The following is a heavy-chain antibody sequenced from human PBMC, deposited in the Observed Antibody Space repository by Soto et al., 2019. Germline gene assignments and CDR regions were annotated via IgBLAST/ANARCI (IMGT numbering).Heavy chain of an antibody. Sequence: PSETLSLTCTVSGGSISSGGYYWSWIRQHPGKGLEWIGYIYYSGSTYYNPSLKSRVTISVDTSKNQFSLKLSSVTAADTAVYYCARRLWGFVPVAFDIWGQGTMVTVSS. CDR1: GGSISSGGYY. D-gene: IGHD3-16*01. CDR3: ARRLWGFVPVAFDI. V-gene: IGHV4-31*03. J-gene: IGHJ3*02. CDR2: IYYSGST.